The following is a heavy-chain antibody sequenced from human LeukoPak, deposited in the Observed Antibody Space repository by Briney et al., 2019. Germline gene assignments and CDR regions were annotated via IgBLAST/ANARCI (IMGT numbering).Heavy chain of an antibody. Sequence: SETLSLTCTVSGGSITTYYWSWIRQPPGKGLEWIGYIYDSGSTNYNPSLKSRITISEDTSKRQFSLKLRSVTAADTAVYYCARVVGRYCSSTSCYIDYWGQGTLVTVSS. CDR3: ARVVGRYCSSTSCYIDY. J-gene: IGHJ4*02. D-gene: IGHD2-2*02. V-gene: IGHV4-59*01. CDR2: IYDSGST. CDR1: GGSITTYY.